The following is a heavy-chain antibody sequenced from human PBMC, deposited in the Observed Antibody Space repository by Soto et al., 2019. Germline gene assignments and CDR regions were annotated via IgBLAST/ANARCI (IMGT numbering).Heavy chain of an antibody. Sequence: QLQLQESGPGLVKPSETLSLTCTVSGGSISSSSYYWGWIRQPPGKGLEWIGSLYYSGSTYYNPSLKSRVTISVDTSKNQFSLKLSSVTAADTAVYYCARPGEGSGNGMDVWGQGTTVTVSS. J-gene: IGHJ6*02. CDR1: GGSISSSSYY. CDR3: ARPGEGSGNGMDV. V-gene: IGHV4-39*01. CDR2: LYYSGST. D-gene: IGHD3-10*01.